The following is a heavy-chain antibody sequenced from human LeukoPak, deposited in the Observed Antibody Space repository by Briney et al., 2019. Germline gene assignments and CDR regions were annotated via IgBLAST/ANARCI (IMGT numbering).Heavy chain of an antibody. CDR1: GGSISSSNW. CDR2: IYHSGST. Sequence: PSETLSLTCAVSGGSISSSNWWSWVRQPPGKGLEWIGEIYHSGSTNYNPSLKSRVTISVDKSKNQVSLKLSSVTAADTAVYYCVRSAPTLGYCSTSSCSYWSFDLWGRGTLVTVAS. D-gene: IGHD2-2*01. J-gene: IGHJ2*01. V-gene: IGHV4-4*02. CDR3: VRSAPTLGYCSTSSCSYWSFDL.